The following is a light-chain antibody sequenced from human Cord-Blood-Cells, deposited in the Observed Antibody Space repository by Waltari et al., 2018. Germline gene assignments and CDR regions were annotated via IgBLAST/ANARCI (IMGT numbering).Light chain of an antibody. CDR2: EDS. J-gene: IGLJ2*01. CDR1: SSDVGSYNL. V-gene: IGLV2-23*02. Sequence: QSALTQPASVSGSPGQSITISCTGTSSDVGSYNLVSWYPQHPGKAPKLMIYEDSNRPSGVSNRFSGSKSGNTASLTISGLQAEDEADYYCCSYAGSSTFVVFGGGTKLTVL. CDR3: CSYAGSSTFVV.